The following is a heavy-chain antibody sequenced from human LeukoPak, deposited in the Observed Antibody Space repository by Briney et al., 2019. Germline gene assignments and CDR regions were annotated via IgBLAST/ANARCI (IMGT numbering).Heavy chain of an antibody. D-gene: IGHD5-12*01. Sequence: SETLSLTCTVSGGSFSRYYWSWIRQPPGKGLEWIGNIHYSGSTNYNPSLKSRVTISIDTSKNQFSLRLSSVTAVDTAVYYCARVSGATITTYYGMDVWGQGTTVTVS. CDR1: GGSFSRYY. J-gene: IGHJ6*02. CDR2: IHYSGST. V-gene: IGHV4-59*01. CDR3: ARVSGATITTYYGMDV.